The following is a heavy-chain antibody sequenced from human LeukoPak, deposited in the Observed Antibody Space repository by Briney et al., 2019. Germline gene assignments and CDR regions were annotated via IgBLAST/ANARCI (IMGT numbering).Heavy chain of an antibody. CDR1: GFTFSSNA. Sequence: GRSLRLSCAASGFTFSSNAMHWVRQAPGKGLEWVAVISYDGSNKYYADSVKGRFTISRDSSKNTLYLQMNSLRAEDTAVYYCAREPYSVDTAMVFFDYWGQGTLVTVSS. CDR2: ISYDGSNK. D-gene: IGHD5-18*01. V-gene: IGHV3-30*03. J-gene: IGHJ4*02. CDR3: AREPYSVDTAMVFFDY.